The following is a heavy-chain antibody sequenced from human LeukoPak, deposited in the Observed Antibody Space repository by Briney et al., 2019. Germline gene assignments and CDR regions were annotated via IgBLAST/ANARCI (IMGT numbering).Heavy chain of an antibody. V-gene: IGHV3-49*04. Sequence: GGSLRLSCTASGFPFSNYWMSWVRQAPGKGLEWVGFIRSKAYGGTTEYAASVKGRFTISRDDSKSIAYLQMNSLKTEDTAVYYCTRALLWFGGAPASWGQGTLVTVSS. CDR1: GFPFSNYW. D-gene: IGHD3-10*01. CDR2: IRSKAYGGTT. CDR3: TRALLWFGGAPAS. J-gene: IGHJ5*02.